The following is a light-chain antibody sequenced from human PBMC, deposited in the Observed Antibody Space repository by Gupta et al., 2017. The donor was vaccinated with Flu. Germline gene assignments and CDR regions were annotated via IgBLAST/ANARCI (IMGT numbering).Light chain of an antibody. CDR1: QSISSSY. CDR2: SAS. V-gene: IGKV3-20*01. CDR3: QHACSSLFT. Sequence: GTLYLSPGERATRSCRASQSISSSYLAWYQQKPGQAPRLLIYSASTRATGFPDRFSGSGSGTEFTLTISRLEPEDFAVYSCQHACSSLFTFGQGTKLEIK. J-gene: IGKJ2*01.